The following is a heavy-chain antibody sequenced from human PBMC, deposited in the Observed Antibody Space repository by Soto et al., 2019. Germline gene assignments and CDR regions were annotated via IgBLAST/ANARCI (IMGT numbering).Heavy chain of an antibody. CDR3: IRVGYSNSGGCTQIDC. D-gene: IGHD2-8*01. V-gene: IGHV3-72*01. J-gene: IGHJ4*02. CDR1: GCIFIDHH. CDR2: GRNKANSYTP. Sequence: WESXRLSCAVSGCIFIDHHIYWFRHAPGKGLEWIGRGRNKANSYTPEYAASVTGRFTISRDDSKNLMHLQMNSLKTEEKAVYYCIRVGYSNSGGCTQIDCWGQGTLVTVSS.